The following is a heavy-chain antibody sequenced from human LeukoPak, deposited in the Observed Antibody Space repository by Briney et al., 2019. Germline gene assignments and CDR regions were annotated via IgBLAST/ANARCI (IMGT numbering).Heavy chain of an antibody. D-gene: IGHD2-15*01. CDR3: ARIHRYCSGGACYVLDN. CDR2: VYYSGST. CDR1: GGSVSGYY. Sequence: PSETLSLTCVVSGGSVSGYYWGWIRQPPGRGLEWVGYVYYSGSTNYNPSFKSRITISVDTSRNQFSLQLSSVTAADTAVYYCARIHRYCSGGACYVLDNWGQGTLVAVSS. J-gene: IGHJ4*02. V-gene: IGHV4-59*02.